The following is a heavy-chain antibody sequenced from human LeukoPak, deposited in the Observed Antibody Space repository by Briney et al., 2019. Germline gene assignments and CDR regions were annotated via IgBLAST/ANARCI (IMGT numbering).Heavy chain of an antibody. V-gene: IGHV3-53*01. Sequence: GGSLRLSCAASGFTVSSNYMSWVRQAPGKGLEWVSVIYSGGSTYYADSVKGRFTISRDNSKNTLYLQMNSLRAEDTAVYYCAKDLNKGYSSSWYYFDYWGQGTLVTVSS. CDR1: GFTVSSNY. J-gene: IGHJ4*02. CDR2: IYSGGST. D-gene: IGHD6-13*01. CDR3: AKDLNKGYSSSWYYFDY.